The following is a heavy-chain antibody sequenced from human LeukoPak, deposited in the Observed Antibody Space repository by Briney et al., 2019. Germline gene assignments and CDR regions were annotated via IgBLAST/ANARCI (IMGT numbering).Heavy chain of an antibody. Sequence: NPGGPLRLSCAASGFTFSDYYMSWIRQAPGKGLEWVSYISSSGSTIYYADSVKGRFTISRDNAKNSPYLQMNSLRAEDTAVYYCARVFSRGLVRPHTQYYFDYWGQGTLVTVSS. V-gene: IGHV3-11*01. J-gene: IGHJ4*02. D-gene: IGHD3-10*01. CDR3: ARVFSRGLVRPHTQYYFDY. CDR1: GFTFSDYY. CDR2: ISSSGSTI.